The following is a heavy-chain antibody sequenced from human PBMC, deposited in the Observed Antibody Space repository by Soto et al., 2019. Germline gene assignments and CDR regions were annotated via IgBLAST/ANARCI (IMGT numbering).Heavy chain of an antibody. CDR2: IYHSGST. D-gene: IGHD6-13*01. CDR1: GGSISSSNW. J-gene: IGHJ4*02. CDR3: ARARIAAARVTFDY. V-gene: IGHV4-4*02. Sequence: SETLSLTCAVSGGSISSSNWWSWVRQPPGKGLEWIGEIYHSGSTNYNPSLKSRVTISVDKSKNQFSLKLSSVTAADTAVYYCARARIAAARVTFDYWGQGTLVTVSS.